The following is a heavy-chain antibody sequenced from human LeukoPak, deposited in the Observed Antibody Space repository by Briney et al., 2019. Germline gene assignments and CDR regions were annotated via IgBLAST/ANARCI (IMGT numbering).Heavy chain of an antibody. V-gene: IGHV4-30-4*08. Sequence: PSETLSLTCTVSGGSISSYYWSWIRQPPGKGLEWIGYIYYSGSTYYNPSLKSRVTISVDTSKNQFSLKLSSVTAADTAVYYCAREGGDIVATIISRGAFDIWGQGTMVTVSS. CDR2: IYYSGST. D-gene: IGHD5-12*01. CDR3: AREGGDIVATIISRGAFDI. J-gene: IGHJ3*02. CDR1: GGSISSYY.